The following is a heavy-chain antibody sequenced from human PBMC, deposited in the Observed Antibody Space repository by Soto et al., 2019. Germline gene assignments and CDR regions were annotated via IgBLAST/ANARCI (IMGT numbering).Heavy chain of an antibody. Sequence: QVQLVESGGGVVQPGRSLRLSCAASGFTFSSYGMHWVRQAPGKGLEWVAVISYAGDYQYYADSVKGRFTISRDNSKNPLYLQMNTRRPEDTAVYFCAKSRGGSSWYEGDSWGQGTLVTVSS. CDR1: GFTFSSYG. J-gene: IGHJ4*02. CDR3: AKSRGGSSWYEGDS. D-gene: IGHD6-13*01. CDR2: ISYAGDYQ. V-gene: IGHV3-30*18.